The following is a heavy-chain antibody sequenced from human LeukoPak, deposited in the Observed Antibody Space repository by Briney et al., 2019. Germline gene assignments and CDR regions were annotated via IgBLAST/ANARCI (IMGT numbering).Heavy chain of an antibody. V-gene: IGHV3-23*01. CDR3: AKGFGGTSTSCPPRFDY. CDR2: ITGSGGST. Sequence: GGSLRLSCVASGFTFNNYAMSWVRQAPGKGLEWVSAITGSGGSTYYGDSVKGRVTPSRDNSRNTLYLQLNSLRAEDTAVYYCAKGFGGTSTSCPPRFDYWGQGILVTAPS. D-gene: IGHD2-2*01. CDR1: GFTFNNYA. J-gene: IGHJ4*02.